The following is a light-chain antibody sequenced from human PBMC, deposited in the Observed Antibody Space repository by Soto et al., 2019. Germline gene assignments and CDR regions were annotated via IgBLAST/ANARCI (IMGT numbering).Light chain of an antibody. CDR1: QSISRT. Sequence: EILLTQSPDTLSFSPWERATLSLRPSQSISRTLAWYQQKSGQPPRLLIYDASTRATGFPARFSGSGSGTEFTLTISSLQSEDFAVYYCQQRSNWLPITVGQGTRLEIK. CDR2: DAS. CDR3: QQRSNWLPIT. J-gene: IGKJ5*01. V-gene: IGKV3D-15*01.